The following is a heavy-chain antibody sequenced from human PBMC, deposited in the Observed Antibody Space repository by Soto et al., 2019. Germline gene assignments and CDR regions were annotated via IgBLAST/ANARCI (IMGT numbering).Heavy chain of an antibody. CDR2: IWYDGSNK. Sequence: QVQLVESGGGVVQPGRSLRLSCAASGFTFSSYGMHWVRQAPGKGLEWAAVIWYDGSNKYYADSVKGRFTISRDKYKNTLYVQMSSLRAEDTAVYYCARVVGYGFDIWGQWTMVTVSS. V-gene: IGHV3-33*01. J-gene: IGHJ3*02. CDR3: ARVVGYGFDI. CDR1: GFTFSSYG. D-gene: IGHD5-18*01.